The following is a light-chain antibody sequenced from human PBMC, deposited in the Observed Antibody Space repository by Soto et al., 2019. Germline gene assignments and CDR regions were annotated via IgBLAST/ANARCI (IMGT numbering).Light chain of an antibody. CDR2: DVS. CDR1: SSDVGGYNY. Sequence: QSVPTQPASVSGSPGQSITISCTGTSSDVGGYNYVSWYQQHPGKAPKLMIYDVSNRPSGVSNRFSGSKSGNTASLTISGLQAEDEADYYCSSYTSSSTWVFGGGTKLTVL. V-gene: IGLV2-14*01. CDR3: SSYTSSSTWV. J-gene: IGLJ3*02.